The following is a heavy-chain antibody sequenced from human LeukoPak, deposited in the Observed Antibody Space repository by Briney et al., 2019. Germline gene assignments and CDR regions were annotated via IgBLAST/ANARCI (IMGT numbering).Heavy chain of an antibody. D-gene: IGHD4-11*01. CDR3: ARMGLAGTVKAYYYYYYMDV. CDR1: GGSFGDDY. J-gene: IGHJ6*03. V-gene: IGHV4-34*12. CDR2: IVHSGGT. Sequence: TSETLSLTCAVYGGSFGDDYWTWIRQPPGKGLEWIGQIVHSGGTTYNPSLKSRVTISVDTSKNQFSLKLSSVTAADTAVYYCARMGLAGTVKAYYYYYYMDVWGKGTTVTVSS.